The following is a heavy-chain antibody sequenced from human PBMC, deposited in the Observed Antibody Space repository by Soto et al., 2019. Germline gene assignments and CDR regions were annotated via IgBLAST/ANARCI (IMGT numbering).Heavy chain of an antibody. D-gene: IGHD6-13*01. Sequence: GGSLRLSCAASGFTFSSYAMSWVRQAPGKGLEWVSAISGSGGSTYYADSVKGRFTISRDNSKNTLYLQMNSLRAEDTAVYYCAKGWGKGLYSSSFFDYWGQGTLVTVSS. J-gene: IGHJ4*02. V-gene: IGHV3-23*01. CDR2: ISGSGGST. CDR1: GFTFSSYA. CDR3: AKGWGKGLYSSSFFDY.